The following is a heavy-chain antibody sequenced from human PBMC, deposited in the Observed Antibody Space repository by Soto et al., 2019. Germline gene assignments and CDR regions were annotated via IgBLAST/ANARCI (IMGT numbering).Heavy chain of an antibody. Sequence: GGSLRLSCAASGVAFTSYWMHGVRQPPGKGLVWVSRINSDGSSTSYADSVKGRFTISRDNAKNTLYLQMNSLRAEDTAIYYCAGRDCTNNICNFYWGQGTPVTVSS. J-gene: IGHJ4*02. CDR1: GVAFTSYW. CDR2: INSDGSST. V-gene: IGHV3-74*01. D-gene: IGHD2-8*01. CDR3: AGRDCTNNICNFY.